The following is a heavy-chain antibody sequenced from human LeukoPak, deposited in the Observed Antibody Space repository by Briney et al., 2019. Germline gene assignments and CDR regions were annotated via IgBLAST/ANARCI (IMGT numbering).Heavy chain of an antibody. CDR3: AKWGDYDVLTGYYVSDY. D-gene: IGHD3-9*01. CDR2: ITGSGGNT. CDR1: GFTFSNYA. J-gene: IGHJ4*02. Sequence: GGSLRLSCAASGFTFSNYAMSWGRQAPGGGLEWVSAITGSGGNTYYADSVKGRFTISRDNSKNTVFLQMNSLRAEDTAVYYCAKWGDYDVLTGYYVSDYWGQGTLVTVSS. V-gene: IGHV3-23*01.